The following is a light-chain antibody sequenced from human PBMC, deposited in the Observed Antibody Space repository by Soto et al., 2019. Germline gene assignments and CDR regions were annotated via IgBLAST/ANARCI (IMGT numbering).Light chain of an antibody. CDR3: ETWDSNTRV. CDR1: SGHSSYI. CDR2: LEGSGSY. J-gene: IGLJ3*02. Sequence: QAVPTQSSSASTSLGSSVKLTCTLSSGHSSYIIAWHQQQPGKAPRYLMKLEGSGSYNKGSGVPDRFSGSSSGADRYLTISNLQFEDKADYYCETWDSNTRVFGGGTKLTVL. V-gene: IGLV4-60*02.